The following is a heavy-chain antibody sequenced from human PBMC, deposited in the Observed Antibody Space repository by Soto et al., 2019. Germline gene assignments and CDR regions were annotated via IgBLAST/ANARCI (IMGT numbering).Heavy chain of an antibody. J-gene: IGHJ4*02. D-gene: IGHD2-21*02. Sequence: GASVKVSCKASGGTFSSYAISWVRQAPGQGLEWMGGIIPIFGTANYAQKFQGRVTITADESTSTAYMELSSLRSEDTAVYYCARETYCGGYCYSGTDYWGQGTLVTVSS. CDR3: ARETYCGGYCYSGTDY. CDR1: GGTFSSYA. V-gene: IGHV1-69*13. CDR2: IIPIFGTA.